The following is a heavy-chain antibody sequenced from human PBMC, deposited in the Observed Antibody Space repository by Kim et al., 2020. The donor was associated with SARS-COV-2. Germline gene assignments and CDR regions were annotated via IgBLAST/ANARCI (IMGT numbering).Heavy chain of an antibody. CDR1: GFTFSSYG. CDR2: ISYDGSNK. V-gene: IGHV3-30*04. Sequence: GGSLRLSCAASGFTFSSYGMHWVRQAPGKGLEWVAVISYDGSNKNYVDSVKGRFTISRDNSKNTLYLQMNSLRAEDTAVYYCARDIASYSSGWIYYYYGMAVWGQWTTVTVSS. D-gene: IGHD6-19*01. J-gene: IGHJ6*02. CDR3: ARDIASYSSGWIYYYYGMAV.